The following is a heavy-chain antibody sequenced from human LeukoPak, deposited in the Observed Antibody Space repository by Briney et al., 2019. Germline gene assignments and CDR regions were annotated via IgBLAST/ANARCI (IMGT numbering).Heavy chain of an antibody. CDR1: GGSISSYY. J-gene: IGHJ4*02. D-gene: IGHD6-19*01. V-gene: IGHV4-59*01. CDR3: ARGGSSGWSEIVY. Sequence: SETLSLTCTVSGGSISSYYWSWIRQPPGKGLEWIGYIYYSGSTNYNPSLKSRVTISVDTSKNQFSLKLSSVTAADTAVYYCARGGSSGWSEIVYWGQGTLVTVSS. CDR2: IYYSGST.